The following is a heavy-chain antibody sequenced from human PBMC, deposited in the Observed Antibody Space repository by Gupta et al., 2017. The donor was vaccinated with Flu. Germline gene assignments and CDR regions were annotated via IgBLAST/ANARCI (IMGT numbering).Heavy chain of an antibody. Sequence: QAPGKGLEWVSSISSSSSYIYYADSVKGRFTISRDNAKNPLYLQMNSLRAEDTAVYYCARVGSGSYYLPFDYWGQGTLVTVSS. V-gene: IGHV3-21*01. D-gene: IGHD1-26*01. J-gene: IGHJ4*02. CDR2: ISSSSSYI. CDR3: ARVGSGSYYLPFDY.